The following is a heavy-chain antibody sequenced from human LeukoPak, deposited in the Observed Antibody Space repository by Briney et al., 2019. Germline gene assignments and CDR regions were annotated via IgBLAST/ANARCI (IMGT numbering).Heavy chain of an antibody. Sequence: ASVKVSCKASGGTFSSYAISWVRQAPGQGLEWMGWISAYNGNTNYAQKLQGRVTMTTDTSTSAAYMELRSLRSDDTAVYYCARGRRVGPFDYWGQGTLVTVSS. D-gene: IGHD1-26*01. CDR2: ISAYNGNT. V-gene: IGHV1-18*01. CDR1: GGTFSSYA. CDR3: ARGRRVGPFDY. J-gene: IGHJ4*02.